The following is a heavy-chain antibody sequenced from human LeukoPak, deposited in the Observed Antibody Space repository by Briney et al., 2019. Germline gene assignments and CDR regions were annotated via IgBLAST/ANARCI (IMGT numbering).Heavy chain of an antibody. CDR1: GHSFTSYW. Sequence: GESLKISCKDSGHSFTSYWISWVRHLPGKGLEWMGRTDPSDSYTNYSPSFQGHVTISVEKSISTAYLQWTSLKSSDSAMYYCARRGYYYYGMDVWGQGTTVTVSS. J-gene: IGHJ6*02. CDR2: TDPSDSYT. CDR3: ARRGYYYYGMDV. V-gene: IGHV5-10-1*01. D-gene: IGHD3-10*01.